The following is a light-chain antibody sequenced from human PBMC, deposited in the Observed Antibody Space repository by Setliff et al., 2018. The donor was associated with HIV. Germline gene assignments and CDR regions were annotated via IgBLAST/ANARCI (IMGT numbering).Light chain of an antibody. J-gene: IGLJ1*01. V-gene: IGLV2-14*01. CDR3: SSYTSSSTLV. Sequence: QSVLTQPASVSGSPGQSVTISCTGTSSDVGGYPYVSWYQQYPGKVPKLMIYEVSNRPSGVPNRFSGSKSANMASLTISGLQAEDEADYYCSSYTSSSTLVFGTGTKVTVL. CDR1: SSDVGGYPY. CDR2: EVS.